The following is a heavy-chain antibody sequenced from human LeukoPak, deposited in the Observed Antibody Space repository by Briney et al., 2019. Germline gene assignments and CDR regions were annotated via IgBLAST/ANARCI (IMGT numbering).Heavy chain of an antibody. Sequence: PSQTLSLTCTVSGGSISSGGYYWSWIRQHPGKGLEWIGYIYYSGSTYYNPSLKSRVTISVDTSKNQFSLKLSSVTAADTAVYYCARSGLYSSSSVDYWGQGTLVTVPS. J-gene: IGHJ4*02. D-gene: IGHD6-6*01. CDR2: IYYSGST. CDR3: ARSGLYSSSSVDY. V-gene: IGHV4-31*03. CDR1: GGSISSGGYY.